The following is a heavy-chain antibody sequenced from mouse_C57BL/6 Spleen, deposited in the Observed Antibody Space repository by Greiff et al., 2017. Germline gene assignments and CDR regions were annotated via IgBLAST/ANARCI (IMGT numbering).Heavy chain of an antibody. V-gene: IGHV1-64*01. J-gene: IGHJ2*01. Sequence: QVQLQQPGAELVKPGASVKLSCKASGYTFTSYWMHWVKQRPGQGLEWIGMIHPNSGSTNYNEKFKSKATLTVDKSSSTAYMQLSSLTSEDSAVYYCARVYYDYDGDYWGQGTTLTVSS. D-gene: IGHD2-4*01. CDR1: GYTFTSYW. CDR2: IHPNSGST. CDR3: ARVYYDYDGDY.